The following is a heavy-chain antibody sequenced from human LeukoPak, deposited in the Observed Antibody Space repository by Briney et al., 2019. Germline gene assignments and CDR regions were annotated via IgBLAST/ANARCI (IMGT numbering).Heavy chain of an antibody. Sequence: SETLSLTCTVSGGSISIDNYHWAWIRQTPGKGLEWIGSIYHSGNTYYNPSLESRVTISVDTSKNHFSLQLSSATAADTAVYYCTRVRPGSQSDYWGQGTLVTVSS. CDR2: IYHSGNT. CDR3: TRVRPGSQSDY. D-gene: IGHD3-10*01. J-gene: IGHJ4*02. V-gene: IGHV4-39*07. CDR1: GGSISIDNYH.